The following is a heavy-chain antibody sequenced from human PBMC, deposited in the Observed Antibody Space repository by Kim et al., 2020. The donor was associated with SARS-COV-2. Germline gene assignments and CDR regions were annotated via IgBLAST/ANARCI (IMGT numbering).Heavy chain of an antibody. Sequence: GGSLRLSCAASGFTFSSYSMNWVRQAPGKGLEWVSSISSSSSYIYYADSVKGRFTISRDNAKNSLYLQMNSLRAEDTAVYYCARDLHTPYDSSGSYWDYGMDVWGQGTTVTVSS. D-gene: IGHD3-22*01. J-gene: IGHJ6*02. CDR3: ARDLHTPYDSSGSYWDYGMDV. CDR1: GFTFSSYS. V-gene: IGHV3-21*01. CDR2: ISSSSSYI.